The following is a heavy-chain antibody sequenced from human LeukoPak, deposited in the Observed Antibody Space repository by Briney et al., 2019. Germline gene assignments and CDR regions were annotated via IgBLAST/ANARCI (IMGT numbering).Heavy chain of an antibody. V-gene: IGHV3-11*01. CDR3: ARVAAAGTKYFQH. D-gene: IGHD6-13*01. CDR1: GFTFSDYY. J-gene: IGHJ1*01. Sequence: GGSLRLSCAASGFTFSDYYMSWIRQAPGKGLEWVSYISSSGSTIYYADSVKGRFTISRDNAKNSLYLQMNSLRAEDTAVYYCARVAAAGTKYFQHWGQGTLVTVSS. CDR2: ISSSGSTI.